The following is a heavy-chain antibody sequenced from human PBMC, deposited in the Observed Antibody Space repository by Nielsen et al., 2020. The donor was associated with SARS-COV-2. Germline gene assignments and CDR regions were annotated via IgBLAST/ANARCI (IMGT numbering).Heavy chain of an antibody. CDR2: IYYSGST. D-gene: IGHD3-22*01. Sequence: SETLSLTCTVSGGSISSGDYYWSWIRQPPGKGLEWIGYIYYSGSTYYNPSLKSRVTISVDTSKNQFSLKLSSATAADTAVYYCAREPSYYYDSSGYYLYWYFDLWGRGTLVTVSS. CDR1: GGSISSGDYY. J-gene: IGHJ2*01. V-gene: IGHV4-30-4*01. CDR3: AREPSYYYDSSGYYLYWYFDL.